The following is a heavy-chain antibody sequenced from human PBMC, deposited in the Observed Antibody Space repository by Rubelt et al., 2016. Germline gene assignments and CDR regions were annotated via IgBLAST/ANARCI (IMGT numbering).Heavy chain of an antibody. Sequence: QVQLQESGPGLVKPSETLSLTCTVSGGSISSYYWSWIRQPPGKGLEWIGYIYYSGSTNYNPSLKSRVTISVEPSKNQFSLKLSSVTAADTAVYYCARGQVVPAATDTYFDYWGQGTLVTVSS. CDR3: ARGQVVPAATDTYFDY. V-gene: IGHV4-59*12. D-gene: IGHD2-2*01. CDR1: GGSISSYY. J-gene: IGHJ4*02. CDR2: IYYSGST.